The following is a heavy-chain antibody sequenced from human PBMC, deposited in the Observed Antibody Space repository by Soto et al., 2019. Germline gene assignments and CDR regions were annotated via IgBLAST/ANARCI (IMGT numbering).Heavy chain of an antibody. CDR2: INAGNGNT. CDR1: GYTFTSYA. D-gene: IGHD4-17*01. V-gene: IGHV1-3*01. Sequence: QVQLVQSGAEVKKPGASVKVSCKASGYTFTSYAMHWVRQAPGQRLEWMGWINAGNGNTKYSQKLQGRVTITRDTTASTAYMELSSLRSEDTAVYYCARTVGYYYGRDVWGQGTTVTVSS. CDR3: ARTVGYYYGRDV. J-gene: IGHJ6*02.